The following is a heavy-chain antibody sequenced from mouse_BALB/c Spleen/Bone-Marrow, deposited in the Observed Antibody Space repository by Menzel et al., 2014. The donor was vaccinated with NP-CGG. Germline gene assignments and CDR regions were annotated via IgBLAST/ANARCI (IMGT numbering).Heavy chain of an antibody. CDR2: INPDSSTI. Sequence: EVKLVESGGGLVQPGGSLKVPCAASGFDFSRFWMSWVRQAPGRGLEWIGEINPDSSTINYTPSLKDKFIISRDSAKNTLYLQMSKVRSEDTALYYCARRYGSSYRYWYFDVWGAGTTVTVSS. D-gene: IGHD1-1*01. CDR3: ARRYGSSYRYWYFDV. CDR1: GFDFSRFW. J-gene: IGHJ1*01. V-gene: IGHV4-1*02.